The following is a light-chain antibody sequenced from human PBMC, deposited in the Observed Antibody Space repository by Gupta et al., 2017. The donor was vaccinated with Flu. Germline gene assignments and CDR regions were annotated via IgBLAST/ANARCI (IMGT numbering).Light chain of an antibody. CDR2: DAS. CDR1: QSVSSY. V-gene: IGKV3-11*01. CDR3: QQGSNSWT. Sequence: ELVLPPSPATLSLSPGARATLSCSASQSVSSYLAWYQQKPGQAPRLLNYDASNRATGTPGRFSGSGSGKDFTITSSSLEHEDFAVYYCQQGSNSWTFGQGTKVEIK. J-gene: IGKJ1*01.